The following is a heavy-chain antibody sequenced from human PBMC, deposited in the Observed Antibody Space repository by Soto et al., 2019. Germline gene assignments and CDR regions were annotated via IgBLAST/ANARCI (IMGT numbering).Heavy chain of an antibody. Sequence: SETLSLTCTVSGGSISSSSYYWGWICQPPGKGLEWIGSIYYSGSTYYNPSLKSRVTISVDTSKNQFSLKLSSVTAADTAVYYCARLSYSSGWYFDYWGQGTLVTVSS. V-gene: IGHV4-39*01. CDR2: IYYSGST. D-gene: IGHD6-19*01. CDR3: ARLSYSSGWYFDY. J-gene: IGHJ4*02. CDR1: GGSISSSSYY.